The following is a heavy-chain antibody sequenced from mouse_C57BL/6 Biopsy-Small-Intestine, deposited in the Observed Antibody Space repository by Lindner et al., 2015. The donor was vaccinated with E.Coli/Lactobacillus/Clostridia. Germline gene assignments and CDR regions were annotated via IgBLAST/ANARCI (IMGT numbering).Heavy chain of an antibody. CDR2: INPSTGGT. CDR3: ARTPYYGSSYWYFDV. D-gene: IGHD1-1*01. J-gene: IGHJ1*03. CDR1: GYSFTGYY. Sequence: VQLQESGPELVKPGASVKISCKASGYSFTGYYMNWVKQSPEKSLEWIGEINPSTGGTTYNQKFKAKATLNVDKSSSTAYMQLKSLTSEDSAVYYCARTPYYGSSYWYFDVWGTGTTVTVSS. V-gene: IGHV1-42*01.